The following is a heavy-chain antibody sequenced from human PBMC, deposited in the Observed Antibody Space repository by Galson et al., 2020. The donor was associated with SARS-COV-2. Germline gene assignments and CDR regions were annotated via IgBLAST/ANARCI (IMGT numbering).Heavy chain of an antibody. CDR2: ISTSSSSI. D-gene: IGHD3-16*01. CDR1: GFTFRNYS. Sequence: TGGSLRLSCAASGFTFRNYSMNWVRQAPGKGLEWVSSISTSSSSIYYADSVKGRFTISRDNAKNSLYLQKNSLRAEDTAVYYCARNTAYETWGGPGYYYFGMDVWGQGTTVTVSS. V-gene: IGHV3-21*01. J-gene: IGHJ6*02. CDR3: ARNTAYETWGGPGYYYFGMDV.